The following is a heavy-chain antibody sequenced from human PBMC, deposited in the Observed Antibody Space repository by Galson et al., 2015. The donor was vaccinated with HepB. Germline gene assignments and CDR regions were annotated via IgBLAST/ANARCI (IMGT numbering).Heavy chain of an antibody. CDR3: ARKGLSYDILTGSQYFDY. D-gene: IGHD3-9*01. V-gene: IGHV3-21*01. Sequence: SLRLSCAASGFTFSSYSMNWVRQAPGKGLEWVSSISSSSSYIYYADSVKGRFTISRDNAKNSLYLQMNSLRAEDTAVYYCARKGLSYDILTGSQYFDYWGQGTLVTVSS. CDR1: GFTFSSYS. CDR2: ISSSSSYI. J-gene: IGHJ4*02.